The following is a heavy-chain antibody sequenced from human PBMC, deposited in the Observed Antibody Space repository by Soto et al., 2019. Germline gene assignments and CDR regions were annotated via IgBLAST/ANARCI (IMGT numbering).Heavy chain of an antibody. J-gene: IGHJ5*02. CDR2: INGDGSST. CDR3: EKAEKAVVVTSKFDP. Sequence: PGGSLRLSCASSVFTFNIYWMHWARQAPGKGLVWVSRINGDGSSTCYADSVKGRFTISRDNAKNTLYLQVSSLRAEGTAIYYCEKAEKAVVVTSKFDPWGQGALVTVSS. D-gene: IGHD2-21*02. V-gene: IGHV3-74*01. CDR1: VFTFNIYW.